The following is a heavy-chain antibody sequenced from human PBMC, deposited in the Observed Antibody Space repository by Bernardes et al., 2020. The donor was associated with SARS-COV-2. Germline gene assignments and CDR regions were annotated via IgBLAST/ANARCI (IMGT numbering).Heavy chain of an antibody. J-gene: IGHJ4*02. V-gene: IGHV4-30-4*01. CDR3: ARSLIWRGYYYFDY. Sequence: SETLSLTCTVSDDSITAGDHYWNWIRQAPGKGLEWIGYIHHSGSGYYNPSLESRVAISVDTSKSQLSLNLTSMTTADTAVYYCARSLIWRGYYYFDYWGQGVLVTVS. CDR2: IHHSGSG. CDR1: DDSITAGDHY. D-gene: IGHD3-3*01.